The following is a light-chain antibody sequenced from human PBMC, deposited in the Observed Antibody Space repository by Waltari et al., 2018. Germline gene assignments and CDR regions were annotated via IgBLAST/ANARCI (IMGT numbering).Light chain of an antibody. CDR3: QHYVRLPVT. CDR2: DAS. Sequence: EIVLTQSPATLSLSPGERATLSCRASQLISRALAWYQQKPGQAPRLLIYDASTRAIGIPDRFSGGGSGTDFSLTISRLEPEDFAVYYCQHYVRLPVTFGQGTTVEIK. V-gene: IGKV3D-11*03. J-gene: IGKJ1*01. CDR1: QLISRA.